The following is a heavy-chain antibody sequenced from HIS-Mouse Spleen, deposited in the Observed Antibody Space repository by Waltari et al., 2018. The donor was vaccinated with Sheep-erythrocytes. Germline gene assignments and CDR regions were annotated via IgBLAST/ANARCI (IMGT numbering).Heavy chain of an antibody. CDR2: IYYSGST. J-gene: IGHJ2*01. CDR3: ARLITMVRGVTWYFDL. Sequence: QVQLQESGPGLVKPSQTLSLTCTVPGGSIRSGGSSCSWIRQHPGKGLEWIGYIYYSGSTYYNPSLKSRVTISVDTSKNQFSLKLSSVTAADTAVYYCARLITMVRGVTWYFDLWGRGTLVTVSS. D-gene: IGHD3-10*01. V-gene: IGHV4-31*03. CDR1: GGSIRSGGSS.